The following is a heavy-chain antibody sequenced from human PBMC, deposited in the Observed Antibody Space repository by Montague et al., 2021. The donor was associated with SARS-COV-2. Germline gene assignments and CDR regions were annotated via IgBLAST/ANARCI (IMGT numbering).Heavy chain of an antibody. Sequence: PALVKPTQTLTLTCTFSGFSLSTTGVGVGWIRQPPGKALEWLALIYWDDDKRYSPSLKTRLAITKDTSKNQVVLTMTNMDPVDTATYYCAHRRDMYDFWSAYYTGQKYDAFNCFDPWGQGTLVTVSS. D-gene: IGHD3-3*01. CDR2: IYWDDDK. CDR3: AHRRDMYDFWSAYYTGQKYDAFNCFDP. V-gene: IGHV2-5*02. CDR1: GFSLSTTGVG. J-gene: IGHJ5*02.